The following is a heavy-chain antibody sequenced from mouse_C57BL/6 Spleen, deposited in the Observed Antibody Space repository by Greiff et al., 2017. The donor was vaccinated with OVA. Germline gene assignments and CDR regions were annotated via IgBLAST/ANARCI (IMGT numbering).Heavy chain of an antibody. D-gene: IGHD4-1*01. CDR3: TREDWAPWFAY. Sequence: VQLQQSGAELVRPGASVTLSCKASGYTFTDYEMHWVKQTPVHGLEWIGAIDPETGGTAYNQKFKGKAILTADKSSSTAYMELRSLTSEDSAVYYGTREDWAPWFAYWGQGTLVTVSA. V-gene: IGHV1-15*01. CDR1: GYTFTDYE. CDR2: IDPETGGT. J-gene: IGHJ3*01.